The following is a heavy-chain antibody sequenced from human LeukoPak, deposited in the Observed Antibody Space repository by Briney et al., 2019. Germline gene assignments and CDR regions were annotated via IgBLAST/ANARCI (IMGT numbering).Heavy chain of an antibody. J-gene: IGHJ3*02. Sequence: SETLSLTCTVSGGSINSYYWSWIRQPPGKGLECLGYTYYSGSTNYNPSLESRVTISVDTSKNQFSLKLSSVTAADTAVYYCASDPVRVDAFDIWGQGTMVTVSS. D-gene: IGHD3-10*01. CDR2: TYYSGST. CDR1: GGSINSYY. CDR3: ASDPVRVDAFDI. V-gene: IGHV4-59*01.